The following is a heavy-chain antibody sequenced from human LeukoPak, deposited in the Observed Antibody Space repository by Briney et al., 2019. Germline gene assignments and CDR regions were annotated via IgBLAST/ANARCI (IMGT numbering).Heavy chain of an antibody. CDR2: LSGNGGST. V-gene: IGHV3-23*01. J-gene: IGHJ4*02. D-gene: IGHD2-15*01. CDR1: GFTFSSYA. CDR3: AKDLDTYCSGGTCYRGF. Sequence: PGGSLRPSCAASGFTFSSYAMSWVRQAPGKGLEWVSGLSGNGGSTYYADSVKGRFTISRDNSKNTLYLQMSSLRAEDTAVYYCAKDLDTYCSGGTCYRGFWGQGTLVTVSS.